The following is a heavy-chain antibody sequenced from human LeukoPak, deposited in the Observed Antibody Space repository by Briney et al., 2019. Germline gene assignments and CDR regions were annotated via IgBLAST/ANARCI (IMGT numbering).Heavy chain of an antibody. V-gene: IGHV4-30-2*01. Sequence: SETLSLTCAVSGGSISSGGYSWSWIRQPPGKGLEWIGYIYHSGSTYYNPSLKSRVTISVDRSKNQFSLKLSSVTAADTAVYYCARDHDGFFDYWGQGTLVTVSS. CDR3: ARDHDGFFDY. CDR1: GGSISSGGYS. CDR2: IYHSGST. J-gene: IGHJ4*02. D-gene: IGHD3-10*01.